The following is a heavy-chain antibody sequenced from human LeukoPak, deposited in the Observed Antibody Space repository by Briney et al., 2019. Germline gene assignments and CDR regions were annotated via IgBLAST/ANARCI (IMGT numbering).Heavy chain of an antibody. Sequence: SETLSLTCAVYGGSFSGYYWSWIRQPPGKGLEWMGEINHSGSTNYNPSLKSRVTISVDTSKKQFSLKLRSVTAADTAVYYCASAVPGYDSSGYYYYYMDVWDKGTTVTISS. J-gene: IGHJ6*03. V-gene: IGHV4-34*01. CDR3: ASAVPGYDSSGYYYYYMDV. CDR1: GGSFSGYY. D-gene: IGHD3-22*01. CDR2: INHSGST.